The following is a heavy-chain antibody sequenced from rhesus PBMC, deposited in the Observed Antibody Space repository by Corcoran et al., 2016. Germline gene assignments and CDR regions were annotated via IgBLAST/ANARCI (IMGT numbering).Heavy chain of an antibody. Sequence: QVTLKESGPALVKPTQTLTLTCTFSGFSLSTYGMGVGWIRQPSGKTLEWLAHIYWNDDKNYSTAPKSRHTSSKDTSKNQVVLTMPNMDPVDTGTYYGARRQAYRGSYYFDSWGQGGLVTVSS. J-gene: IGHJ4*01. CDR3: ARRQAYRGSYYFDS. D-gene: IGHD3-16*01. V-gene: IGHV2-1*01. CDR1: GFSLSTYGMG. CDR2: IYWNDDK.